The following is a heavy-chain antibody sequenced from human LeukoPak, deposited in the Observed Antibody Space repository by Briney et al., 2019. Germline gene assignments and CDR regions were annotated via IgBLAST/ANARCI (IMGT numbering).Heavy chain of an antibody. D-gene: IGHD5-24*01. CDR3: AKDRMATIIGEFDY. CDR2: ISYDGSNI. V-gene: IGHV3-30*18. CDR1: GFTFSSFG. Sequence: GRSLRLSCAAAGFTFSSFGMHWVRQAPGKGLEWVAVISYDGSNIYYADSVKGRFTISRDSSKNTVYLQMNSLRAEDTAVYYCAKDRMATIIGEFDYWGQGTLVTVSS. J-gene: IGHJ4*02.